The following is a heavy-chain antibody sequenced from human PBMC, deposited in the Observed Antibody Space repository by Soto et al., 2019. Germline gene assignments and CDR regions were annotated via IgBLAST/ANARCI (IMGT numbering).Heavy chain of an antibody. V-gene: IGHV3-21*01. Sequence: EEQLMESGGGLVKPGGSLRLSCAGSGFIFSGYSMNWVRQAPGKGLEWVSSISTTSTYIYYADSVKGRFTVSRDNAKNSLYLQMTGLRPEDTAMYYCARDGIVGTTDFFDYWGQGTLVTVSS. J-gene: IGHJ4*02. CDR1: GFIFSGYS. CDR2: ISTTSTYI. CDR3: ARDGIVGTTDFFDY. D-gene: IGHD1-26*01.